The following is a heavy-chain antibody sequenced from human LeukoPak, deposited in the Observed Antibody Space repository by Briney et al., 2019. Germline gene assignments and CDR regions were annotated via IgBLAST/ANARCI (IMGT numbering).Heavy chain of an antibody. Sequence: GGSLRLSCAASVFTFGSYGMSWVRQAPGKGLEWVSAISGSGGSTYYADSVKGRFTISRDNSKNTLYLQMNSLRAEDTAVYSCSRDGAGIAVAAAYYFDYWGQGTLVTVSS. D-gene: IGHD6-19*01. CDR1: VFTFGSYG. V-gene: IGHV3-23*01. CDR2: ISGSGGST. J-gene: IGHJ4*02. CDR3: SRDGAGIAVAAAYYFDY.